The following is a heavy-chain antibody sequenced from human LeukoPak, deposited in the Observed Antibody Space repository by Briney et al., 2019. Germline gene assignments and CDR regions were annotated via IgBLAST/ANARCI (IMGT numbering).Heavy chain of an antibody. CDR1: GGSISSYY. Sequence: SETLSLTCTVSGGSISSYYWSWIRQPPGKGLEWIGYIYYSGSTNYNPSLKSRVTISVDTSKNQFSLKLSSVTAADTAVYYCARGDLTSSGYVDFDYWGQGTLVTVSS. D-gene: IGHD3-22*01. J-gene: IGHJ4*02. CDR3: ARGDLTSSGYVDFDY. V-gene: IGHV4-59*01. CDR2: IYYSGST.